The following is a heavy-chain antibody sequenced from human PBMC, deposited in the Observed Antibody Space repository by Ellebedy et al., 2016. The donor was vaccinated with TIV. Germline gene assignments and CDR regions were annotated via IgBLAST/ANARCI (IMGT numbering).Heavy chain of an antibody. CDR2: ISYDGSNK. J-gene: IGHJ5*02. CDR1: GFTFSSYG. CDR3: AKDRMIKGVVRRNNWFDP. D-gene: IGHD3-3*01. Sequence: GGSLRLXXAASGFTFSSYGMHWVRQAPGKGLEWVAVISYDGSNKYYADSVKGRFTISRDNSKNTLYLQMNSLRAEDTAVYYCAKDRMIKGVVRRNNWFDPWGQGTLVTVSS. V-gene: IGHV3-30*18.